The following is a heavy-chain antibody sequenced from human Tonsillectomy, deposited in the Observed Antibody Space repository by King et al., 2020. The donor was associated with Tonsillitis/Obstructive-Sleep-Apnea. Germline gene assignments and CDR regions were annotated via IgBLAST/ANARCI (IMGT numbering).Heavy chain of an antibody. CDR2: IWYDGSNK. CDR3: ARDEGGYNYFGRY. CDR1: GFTFSSYG. J-gene: IGHJ4*02. D-gene: IGHD5-24*01. V-gene: IGHV3-33*01. Sequence: VQLVESGGGVVQPGRSLRLSCAASGFTFSSYGMHWVRQAPGKGLEWVAVIWYDGSNKDYADSVKGRVTISRDNSKNTLYLQMNSLRDEDTAVYYCARDEGGYNYFGRYWGQGTLGTVSS.